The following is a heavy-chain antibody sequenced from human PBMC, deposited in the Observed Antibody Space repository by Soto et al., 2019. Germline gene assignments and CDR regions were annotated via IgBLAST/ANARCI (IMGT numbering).Heavy chain of an antibody. V-gene: IGHV3-66*01. J-gene: IGHJ6*04. CDR2: IQSGGPT. CDR1: ALTLSSKY. Sequence: GRSLRLPCAASALTLSSKYMRLVRQALEKEMKWDSLIQSGGPTYYADSVKGRFTISRDTSENTLHLQMDSLRSEDTAVYYFARDVVLCDGGRYYGVLLAFWGKRSTVIVSS. D-gene: IGHD1-26*01. CDR3: ARDVVLCDGGRYYGVLLAF.